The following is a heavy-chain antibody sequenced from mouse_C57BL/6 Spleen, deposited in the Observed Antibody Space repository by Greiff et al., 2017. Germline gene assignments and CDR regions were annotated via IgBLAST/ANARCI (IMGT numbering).Heavy chain of an antibody. V-gene: IGHV5-9-1*02. J-gene: IGHJ2*01. CDR3: TRGGYGSSCDY. CDR1: GFTFSSYA. Sequence: EVMLVESGEGLVKPGGSLKLSCAASGFTFSSYAMSWVRQTPEKRLEWVAYISSGGDYIYYANTVKGRFTISRDNARNTLSLQMSSLKSEDTTMYYCTRGGYGSSCDYWGQGTTLTVSS. CDR2: ISSGGDYI. D-gene: IGHD1-1*01.